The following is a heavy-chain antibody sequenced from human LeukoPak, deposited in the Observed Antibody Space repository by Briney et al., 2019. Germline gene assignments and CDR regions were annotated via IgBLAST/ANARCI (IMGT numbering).Heavy chain of an antibody. CDR1: GGSFSGYY. D-gene: IGHD2-15*01. J-gene: IGHJ5*02. CDR3: ARDRYCSGGSCYSGSRRSWFDP. V-gene: IGHV4-34*01. Sequence: SSETLSLTCAVYGGSFSGYYWSWIRQPPGKGLEWIGEINHSGSTNYNPSLKSRVTISVDTSKNQFSLKLSSVTAADTAVYYCARDRYCSGGSCYSGSRRSWFDPWGQGTLVTVSS. CDR2: INHSGST.